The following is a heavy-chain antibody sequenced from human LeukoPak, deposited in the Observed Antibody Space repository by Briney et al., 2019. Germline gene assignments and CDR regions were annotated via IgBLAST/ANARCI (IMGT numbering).Heavy chain of an antibody. CDR2: ISGSGSGGST. CDR3: AREWEMATNSRGAFDI. CDR1: GFTFSSSA. Sequence: GGSLRLSCAASGFTFSSSAMSWVRQAPGKGLEWVSSISGSGSGGSTYYADSVKGRFTISRDNSKNTLYLQMNSLIAEDTAVYYCAREWEMATNSRGAFDIWGQGTMVTVSS. V-gene: IGHV3-23*01. D-gene: IGHD5-24*01. J-gene: IGHJ3*02.